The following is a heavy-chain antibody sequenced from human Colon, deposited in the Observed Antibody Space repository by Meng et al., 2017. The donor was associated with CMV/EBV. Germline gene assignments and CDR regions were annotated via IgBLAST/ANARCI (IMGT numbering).Heavy chain of an antibody. CDR1: GCMVSANH. CDR3: HGAGGNSY. V-gene: IGHV3-53*01. Sequence: CLSLSCVGSGCMVSANHVTWLRKAPGKGRECVSLIHNDGRTISGDSAGGRFTISRDNSKTTVSPQMNRLRAADTAVYYCHGAGGNSYWGQGTLVTVSS. CDR2: IHNDGRT. D-gene: IGHD1-26*01. J-gene: IGHJ4*02.